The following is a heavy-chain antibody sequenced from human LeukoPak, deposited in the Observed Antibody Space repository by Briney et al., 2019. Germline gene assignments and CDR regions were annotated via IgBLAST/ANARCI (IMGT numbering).Heavy chain of an antibody. D-gene: IGHD3-22*01. Sequence: ASVKVSCKASGGTFSSYAISWVRQAPGQGLEWMGRIIPILGIANYAQKFQGRVTITADKSTSTAYMELSSLRSEDTAVYYCARLLVADSSGYYYYYGMDDWGQGTTVTVSS. CDR3: ARLLVADSSGYYYYYGMDD. CDR1: GGTFSSYA. CDR2: IIPILGIA. V-gene: IGHV1-69*04. J-gene: IGHJ6*02.